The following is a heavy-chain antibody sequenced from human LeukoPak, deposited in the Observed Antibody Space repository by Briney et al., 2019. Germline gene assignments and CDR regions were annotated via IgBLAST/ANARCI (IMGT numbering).Heavy chain of an antibody. D-gene: IGHD5-12*01. V-gene: IGHV4-4*02. Sequence: SGTLSLTCAVSGASISSSARWSWVRQIPGKGLEWIGEVYHGGSTNYNPSLKSRVTISLDNSNNHFSLRLSSVTAADTARYYCARRGYSGYEAYFDYWGQGTLVTVSS. CDR1: GASISSSAR. J-gene: IGHJ4*02. CDR2: VYHGGST. CDR3: ARRGYSGYEAYFDY.